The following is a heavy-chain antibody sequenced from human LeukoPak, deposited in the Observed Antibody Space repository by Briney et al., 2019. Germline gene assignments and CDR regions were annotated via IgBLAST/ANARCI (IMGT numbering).Heavy chain of an antibody. J-gene: IGHJ6*02. V-gene: IGHV3-64*01. CDR3: ARGEGEGDYGGYYYGMDV. Sequence: PGGSLRLSCAASGFTFSSYVMHWVRQAPGKGLEYVSAISSNGGSTYYANSVKGRFTISRDNSKNTLYLQMGSLRAEDMAVYYCARGEGEGDYGGYYYGMDVWGQGTTVTVSS. CDR2: ISSNGGST. CDR1: GFTFSSYV. D-gene: IGHD4-17*01.